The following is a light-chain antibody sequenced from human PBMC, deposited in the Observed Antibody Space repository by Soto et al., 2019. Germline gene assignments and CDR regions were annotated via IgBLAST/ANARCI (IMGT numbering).Light chain of an antibody. V-gene: IGKV1-33*01. Sequence: DIQMTQSPSSLSASVGDRVTITCQASQDMSNYLNWYQQKPGKAPKLLIYDASNSETGVPSRFSGSGSGTDFTFTISSLQPEDIATYYCQQYDNLPITCDPGTKVDIK. CDR1: QDMSNY. J-gene: IGKJ3*01. CDR2: DAS. CDR3: QQYDNLPIT.